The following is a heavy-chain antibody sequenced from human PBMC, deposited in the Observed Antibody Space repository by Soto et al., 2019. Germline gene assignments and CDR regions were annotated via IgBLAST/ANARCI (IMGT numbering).Heavy chain of an antibody. V-gene: IGHV3-74*01. CDR3: ARRMSYYDFWNGLQAWDAFDI. J-gene: IGHJ3*02. CDR1: GFTFSSYW. D-gene: IGHD3-3*01. CDR2: INSDGSST. Sequence: GGSLRLSCAASGFTFSSYWMHWVRQAPGKGLVWVSRINSDGSSTSYADSVKGRFTISRDNAKNTLYLQMNSLRAEDTAVYYCARRMSYYDFWNGLQAWDAFDIWGQGTMVTVSS.